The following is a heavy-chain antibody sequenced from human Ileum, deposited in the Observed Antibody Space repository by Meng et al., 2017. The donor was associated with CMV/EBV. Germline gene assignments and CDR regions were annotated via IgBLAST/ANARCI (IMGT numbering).Heavy chain of an antibody. J-gene: IGHJ4*02. Sequence: VLVMRGGAALLKPSETLSLTLAVYGGSFRNYYGRWIRQPPGRGLEWVGEINHSVTTNCNPSLKSRVTISVDTSKNQFSLKLTSVTAADTAVYFCATDPGGYWGQGTLVTVSS. CDR1: GGSFRNYY. CDR3: ATDPGGY. CDR2: INHSVTT. V-gene: IGHV4-34*01. D-gene: IGHD1-14*01.